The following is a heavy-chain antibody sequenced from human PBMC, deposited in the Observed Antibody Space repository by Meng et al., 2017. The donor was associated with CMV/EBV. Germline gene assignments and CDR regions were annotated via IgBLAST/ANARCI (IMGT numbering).Heavy chain of an antibody. V-gene: IGHV3-30*04. Sequence: GESLKISCAASGFTFSSYAMHWVRQAPGKGLEWVAVIPYDGSNKYYADSVKGRFTISRDNSKNTLYLQMNSLRAEDTAVYYCARDKSRRDGYNYGYWGQGTLVTVSS. CDR1: GFTFSSYA. D-gene: IGHD5-24*01. CDR2: IPYDGSNK. J-gene: IGHJ4*02. CDR3: ARDKSRRDGYNYGY.